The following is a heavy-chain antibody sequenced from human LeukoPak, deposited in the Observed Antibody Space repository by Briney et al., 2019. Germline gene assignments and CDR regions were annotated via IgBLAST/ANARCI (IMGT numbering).Heavy chain of an antibody. CDR1: GYTFTSYA. Sequence: ASVKVSCKASGYTFTSYAMKWGRQAPGQWLEWMGWINTNTGNPTYAQGFTGRFVFSLDTSVSTAYLQISSLKAEDTAVYYCARAPKPRYCSSTSCYMDYWGQGTLVTVSS. J-gene: IGHJ4*02. CDR2: INTNTGNP. CDR3: ARAPKPRYCSSTSCYMDY. V-gene: IGHV7-4-1*02. D-gene: IGHD2-2*02.